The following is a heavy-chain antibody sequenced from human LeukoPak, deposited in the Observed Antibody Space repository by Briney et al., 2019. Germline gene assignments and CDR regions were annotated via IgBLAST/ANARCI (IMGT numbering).Heavy chain of an antibody. CDR2: ISGDGGST. D-gene: IGHD3/OR15-3a*01. CDR3: AKVPGGLVNLFDY. Sequence: GGSLRLSCAASAFTFSSYSMNWVRQAPGKGLEWVSLISGDGGSTYYADSVKGRFTISRDNSKNSLYLQMNSLRTEDTALYYCAKVPGGLVNLFDYWGQGTLVTVSS. CDR1: AFTFSSYS. J-gene: IGHJ4*02. V-gene: IGHV3-43*02.